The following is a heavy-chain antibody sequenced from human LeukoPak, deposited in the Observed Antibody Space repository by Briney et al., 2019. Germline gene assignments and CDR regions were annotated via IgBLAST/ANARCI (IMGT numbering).Heavy chain of an antibody. CDR1: GFTFSSYE. CDR3: ARDRGKGDAPYWYFDL. V-gene: IGHV3-48*03. Sequence: PGGSLRLSCAASGFTFSSYEMNWVRQAPGKGLEWVSYISSSGSTIYYADSVKGRFTISRDNAKNPLYLQMNSLRAEDTAVYYCARDRGKGDAPYWYFDLWGRGTLVTVSS. CDR2: ISSSGSTI. J-gene: IGHJ2*01. D-gene: IGHD2-21*02.